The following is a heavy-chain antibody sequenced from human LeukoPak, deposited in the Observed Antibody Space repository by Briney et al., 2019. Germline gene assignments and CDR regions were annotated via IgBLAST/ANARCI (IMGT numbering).Heavy chain of an antibody. CDR2: INHSGST. J-gene: IGHJ5*02. Sequence: SETLSLTCAVYGGSFSGYYWSWIRQPPGKGLEWIGEINHSGSTNYNPSLKSRVTISVDTSKNQFSLKLSSVTAADTAVYYCAREPPKYSNYGLGIAAAAHRGWFDPWGQGTLVTVSS. D-gene: IGHD6-13*01. CDR1: GGSFSGYY. V-gene: IGHV4-34*01. CDR3: AREPPKYSNYGLGIAAAAHRGWFDP.